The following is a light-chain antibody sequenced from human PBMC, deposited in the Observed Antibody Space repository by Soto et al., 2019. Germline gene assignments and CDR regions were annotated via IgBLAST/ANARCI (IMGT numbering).Light chain of an antibody. CDR1: QDISTL. CDR3: QQADSFPLT. J-gene: IGKJ4*01. Sequence: DIQMTQSPSSVSASIGAPAPITCRASQDISTLLAWYQQKPGKAPKLLIYGASTLESGVPSRFSGRGSGTDFTLTISSLQPEDFATYFCQQADSFPLTFGGGTKVDIK. CDR2: GAS. V-gene: IGKV1D-12*01.